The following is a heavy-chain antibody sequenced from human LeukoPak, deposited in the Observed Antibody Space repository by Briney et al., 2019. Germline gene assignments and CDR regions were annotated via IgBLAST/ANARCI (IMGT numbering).Heavy chain of an antibody. J-gene: IGHJ4*02. CDR2: IDTTGTNI. D-gene: IGHD2-2*01. V-gene: IGHV3-48*03. CDR1: GFTFNNYE. Sequence: GGSLRLSCAASGFTFNNYEMNWGRQTPGKGLEWISYIDTTGTNIYYTDSVKGRFTISRDTAKNSLSLQMNSLRADDTAVYYCARDFKGYADYWGQGTLVTVSS. CDR3: ARDFKGYADY.